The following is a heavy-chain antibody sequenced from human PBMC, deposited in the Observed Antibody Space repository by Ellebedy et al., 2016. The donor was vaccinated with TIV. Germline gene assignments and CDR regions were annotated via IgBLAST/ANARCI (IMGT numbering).Heavy chain of an antibody. J-gene: IGHJ6*02. Sequence: GESLKISCAASGFSFSRYAMNWVRQAPGKGLEWVTGIIGSGGSTNYVDSVKGRFTISRDNSKNTLFLQMNSLRGEDTAIYYCARSPKDHFYHGMDVWGQGTTVTVSS. V-gene: IGHV3-23*01. CDR1: GFSFSRYA. CDR3: ARSPKDHFYHGMDV. CDR2: IIGSGGST. D-gene: IGHD2/OR15-2a*01.